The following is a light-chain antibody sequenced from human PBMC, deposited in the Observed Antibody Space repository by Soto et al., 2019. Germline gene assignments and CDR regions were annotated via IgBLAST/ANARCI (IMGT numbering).Light chain of an antibody. J-gene: IGLJ2*01. Sequence: QSALTQPPSASGSPGQSVTISCTGTSSAVAGYNYVSWYQQHPGKAPKLMIYEVNKRPSGVPDRFSGSKSGTTASLTVSGLQAEDEADYYCSSYTGSNDVGFGGGTKLT. CDR3: SSYTGSNDVG. CDR2: EVN. CDR1: SSAVAGYNY. V-gene: IGLV2-8*01.